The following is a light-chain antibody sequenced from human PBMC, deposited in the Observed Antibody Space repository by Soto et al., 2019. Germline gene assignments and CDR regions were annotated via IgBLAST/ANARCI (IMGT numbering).Light chain of an antibody. J-gene: IGLJ2*01. CDR3: SSNAGSNNLV. CDR1: SNDVGDYNY. Sequence: QSALTQPPSASGTPGQSVTIPCTGTSNDVGDYNYVSWYQQHPGKAPKLVIYEVSRRPSGVPDRFSGSKSGNTASLTVSGLQAEDEADYYCSSNAGSNNLVFGGGTKLTVL. CDR2: EVS. V-gene: IGLV2-8*01.